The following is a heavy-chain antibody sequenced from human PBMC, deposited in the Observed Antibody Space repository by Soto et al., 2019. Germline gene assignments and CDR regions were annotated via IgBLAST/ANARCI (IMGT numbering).Heavy chain of an antibody. CDR2: VYYTGGT. D-gene: IGHD1-26*01. Sequence: QVHVQQSGPGLVKPSETLSLSCTVSSGPSSSHNWGWIRQPPGRGLEWIGYVYYTGGTSYNTTLKSRVTISADTSTNHISLAVSSVTAADTAVYYCVRQGIDYLHGLVDVWGQGTTVSVSS. V-gene: IGHV4-59*08. CDR3: VRQGIDYLHGLVDV. J-gene: IGHJ6*02. CDR1: SGPSSSHN.